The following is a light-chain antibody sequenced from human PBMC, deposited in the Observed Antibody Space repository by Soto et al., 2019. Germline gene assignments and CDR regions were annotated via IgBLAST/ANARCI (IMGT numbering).Light chain of an antibody. CDR2: ATS. J-gene: IGKJ5*01. CDR1: RGVSSSN. CDR3: HQFGSLPIT. V-gene: IGKV3-20*01. Sequence: EIVLTQSPGTLSLSPGERATLSCRASRGVSSSNLAWYQQKPGQAPRLLISATSRRLTGIPDRFSGSGSGTDFTLTISRLEPADFAVYYCHQFGSLPITFGQGTRLEIK.